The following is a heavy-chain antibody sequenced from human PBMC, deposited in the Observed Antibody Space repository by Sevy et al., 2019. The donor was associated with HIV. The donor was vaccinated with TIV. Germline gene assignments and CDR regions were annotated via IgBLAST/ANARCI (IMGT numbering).Heavy chain of an antibody. CDR2: IRSKAYGGTT. CDR1: GVTLGDYD. Sequence: GGSLRLSCTVSGVTLGDYDMSWVRQAPGKGLEWVGFIRSKAYGGTTEYAASVRGRFTISRDDSKSIAYLQMNSLKTEDTAVYYCTRVGGGTDWGMDVWGQGITVTVSS. D-gene: IGHD1-26*01. J-gene: IGHJ6*02. V-gene: IGHV3-49*04. CDR3: TRVGGGTDWGMDV.